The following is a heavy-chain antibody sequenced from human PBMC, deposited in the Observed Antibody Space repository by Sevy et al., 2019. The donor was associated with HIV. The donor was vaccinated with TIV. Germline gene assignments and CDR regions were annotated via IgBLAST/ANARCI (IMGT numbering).Heavy chain of an antibody. CDR3: ARHEVESGWPQIDS. D-gene: IGHD6-19*01. CDR1: GGSISSSSYY. V-gene: IGHV4-39*01. CDR2: IYYSGRT. Sequence: SETLSLTCTVSGGSISSSSYYWGWIRQPPGKGLEWIGGIYYSGRTYYNASLKSRVTISIDTSKNQFSLNLSPVTAADTAVYYCARHEVESGWPQIDSWGQGTLVTVSS. J-gene: IGHJ4*02.